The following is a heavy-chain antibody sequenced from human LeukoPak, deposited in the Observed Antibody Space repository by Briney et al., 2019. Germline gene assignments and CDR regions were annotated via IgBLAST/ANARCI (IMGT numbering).Heavy chain of an antibody. D-gene: IGHD2-15*01. CDR3: AKVGVAATPKNWFDP. V-gene: IGHV3-23*01. Sequence: GSLRLSCAASGFTFSSYAMSWARQAPGKGLGWVSAISGSGGSTYYADSVKGRFTISRDNSKNTLYLQMNSLRAEDTAVYYCAKVGVAATPKNWFDPWGQGTLVTVSS. CDR2: ISGSGGST. J-gene: IGHJ5*02. CDR1: GFTFSSYA.